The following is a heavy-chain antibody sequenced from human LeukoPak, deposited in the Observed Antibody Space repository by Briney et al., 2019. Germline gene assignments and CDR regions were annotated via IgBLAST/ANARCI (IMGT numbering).Heavy chain of an antibody. D-gene: IGHD6-6*01. Sequence: GESLKISCKGSGYSFTSYWIGWVRQMPGKGLEWMGIIYPGDSDTRYSPSFQGQVTISADKSISTAYLQWSSLKASDTAMYYCARCRLSSIAARPLAAPDYWGQGTLVTVSS. CDR3: ARCRLSSIAARPLAAPDY. V-gene: IGHV5-51*01. CDR1: GYSFTSYW. J-gene: IGHJ4*02. CDR2: IYPGDSDT.